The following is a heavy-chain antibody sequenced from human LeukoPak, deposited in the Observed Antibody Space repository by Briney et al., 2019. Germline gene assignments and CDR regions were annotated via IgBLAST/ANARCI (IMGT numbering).Heavy chain of an antibody. J-gene: IGHJ4*01. CDR3: AHRQSTTNFDY. CDR1: GFSLSTSGVG. D-gene: IGHD1-14*01. V-gene: IGHV2-5*02. Sequence: SCPTLGKLTQTLTLTCTFSGFSLSTSGVGVGWIRQPPGKALEWLGIIYWDDDKRYSPSLKSRLTITKDTSKNQVVLTMTNMDPVDTATYYCAHRQSTTNFDYWGQASLVSVSS. CDR2: IYWDDDK.